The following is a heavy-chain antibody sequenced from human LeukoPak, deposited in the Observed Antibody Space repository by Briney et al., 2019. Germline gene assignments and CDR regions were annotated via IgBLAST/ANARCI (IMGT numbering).Heavy chain of an antibody. CDR1: GYTFTDYY. V-gene: IGHV1-2*02. Sequence: GASVKVSCKASGYTFTDYYMHWVRQAPGQGLEWMGWINPNSGGTDYAQKFQGRVTMTRGTSISTVYMKLSRLRSDDTAVYYCATDYGDYESGYWGQGTLVTVSS. J-gene: IGHJ4*02. CDR2: INPNSGGT. D-gene: IGHD4-17*01. CDR3: ATDYGDYESGY.